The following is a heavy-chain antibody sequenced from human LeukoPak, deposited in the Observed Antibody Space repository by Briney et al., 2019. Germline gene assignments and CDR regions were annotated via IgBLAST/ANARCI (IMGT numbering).Heavy chain of an antibody. D-gene: IGHD6-13*01. CDR1: GGSISSYY. V-gene: IGHV4-59*08. CDR2: IYYSGST. CDR3: ARSYSSSWYYFDY. J-gene: IGHJ4*02. Sequence: SETLSLTCTVSGGSISSYYWSWIRQPPGKGLEWIGYIYYSGSTNYNPSLKSRVTISVDTSKNQFSLKLSSVTAADTAVYYCARSYSSSWYYFDYWGQGTLVTVSS.